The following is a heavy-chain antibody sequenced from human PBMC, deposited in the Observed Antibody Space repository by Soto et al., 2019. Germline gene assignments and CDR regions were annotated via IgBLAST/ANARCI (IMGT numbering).Heavy chain of an antibody. CDR3: AKCVEYSYGIEFDY. CDR1: GFTFSSYA. D-gene: IGHD5-18*01. Sequence: PGGSLRLSCAAPGFTFSSYAMSWVRQAPGKGLEWVSAISGSGGSTYYADSVKGRFTISRDNSKNTLYLQMNSLRAEDTAVYYCAKCVEYSYGIEFDYWGQGTLVTVSS. J-gene: IGHJ4*02. V-gene: IGHV3-23*01. CDR2: ISGSGGST.